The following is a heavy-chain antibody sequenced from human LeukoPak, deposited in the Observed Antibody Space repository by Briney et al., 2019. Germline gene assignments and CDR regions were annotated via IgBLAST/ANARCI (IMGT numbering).Heavy chain of an antibody. V-gene: IGHV4-61*01. CDR2: IYSSGST. J-gene: IGHJ5*02. CDR1: GDSITSAFH. CDR3: ARRGDTIFGVVNMAGWFDP. Sequence: PSETLSLTCAVSGDSITSAFHWGWVRQPPEKGLEWIGYIYSSGSTNYNPSLRSRVTISVDTSKNQFSLKLNSVTAADTAVYYCARRGDTIFGVVNMAGWFDPWGQGTLVTVSS. D-gene: IGHD3-3*01.